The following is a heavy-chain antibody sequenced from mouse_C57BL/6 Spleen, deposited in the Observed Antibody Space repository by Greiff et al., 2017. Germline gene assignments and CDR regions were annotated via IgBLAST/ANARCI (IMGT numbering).Heavy chain of an antibody. CDR1: GYAFTNYL. CDR2: INPGSGGT. CDR3: AGWMGNPFAY. Sequence: VQLQESGAELVRPGTSVKVSCKASGYAFTNYLIEWVKQRPGQGLEWIGVINPGSGGTNYNEKFKGKATLTADKASSTAYMQLSSLASEDSAVYFCAGWMGNPFAYWGQGTLVTVSA. J-gene: IGHJ3*01. V-gene: IGHV1-54*01. D-gene: IGHD2-1*01.